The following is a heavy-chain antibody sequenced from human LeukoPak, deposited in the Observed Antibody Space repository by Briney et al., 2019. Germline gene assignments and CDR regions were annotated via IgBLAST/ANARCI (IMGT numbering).Heavy chain of an antibody. Sequence: PSETLSLTCAVYGGSFSGYYWSWIRQPPGKGLEWIGEINHSGSTNYSPSLKSRVTISVDTSKNQFSLKLSSVTAADTAVYYCARQKDFWGFIWFDPWGQGTLVTVSS. V-gene: IGHV4-34*01. CDR1: GGSFSGYY. CDR2: INHSGST. D-gene: IGHD3-3*01. J-gene: IGHJ5*02. CDR3: ARQKDFWGFIWFDP.